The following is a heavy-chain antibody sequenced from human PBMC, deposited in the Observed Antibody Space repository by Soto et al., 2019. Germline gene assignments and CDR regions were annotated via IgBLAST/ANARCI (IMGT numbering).Heavy chain of an antibody. Sequence: QVQLVQSGAEVKKPGASVKVSCTASGYSFTTYGITWVRQAPGQGLEGMGWIGVYNGNTRYAEKFQGRVTMTTDIPATTGYMELKSLRSDDTAVFYCARESGCYYGIDYWGEGTLVAVSS. CDR1: GYSFTTYG. CDR3: ARESGCYYGIDY. V-gene: IGHV1-18*01. J-gene: IGHJ4*02. CDR2: IGVYNGNT. D-gene: IGHD1-26*01.